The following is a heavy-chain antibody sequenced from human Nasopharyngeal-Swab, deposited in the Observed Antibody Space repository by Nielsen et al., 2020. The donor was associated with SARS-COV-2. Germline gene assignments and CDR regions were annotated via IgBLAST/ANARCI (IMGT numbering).Heavy chain of an antibody. Sequence: GESLKISCAASGFTFSAHYMDWVRQAPGKGLEWVGRSRNKANSYTTEYAASVKGRFTISRDDSKNSLYLQMSSLRTEDTALYYCARDLSSNWTAGLGVWGQGTTVIVSS. CDR1: GFTFSAHY. CDR3: ARDLSSNWTAGLGV. J-gene: IGHJ6*02. D-gene: IGHD1-20*01. V-gene: IGHV3-72*01. CDR2: SRNKANSYTT.